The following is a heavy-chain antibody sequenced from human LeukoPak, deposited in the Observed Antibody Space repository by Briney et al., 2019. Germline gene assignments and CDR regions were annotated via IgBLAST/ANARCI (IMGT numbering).Heavy chain of an antibody. Sequence: GGSLRLSCAASGFTFSNAWMNWVRQAPGKGLEWVGRIKSKRGGGTIDYAAPVKGRFTISRDDSKDALYLQMNSLKIEDAAVYYCTTVGSAWNFDYWGQGTLVTVSS. CDR1: GFTFSNAW. D-gene: IGHD6-25*01. CDR3: TTVGSAWNFDY. V-gene: IGHV3-15*05. CDR2: IKSKRGGGTI. J-gene: IGHJ4*02.